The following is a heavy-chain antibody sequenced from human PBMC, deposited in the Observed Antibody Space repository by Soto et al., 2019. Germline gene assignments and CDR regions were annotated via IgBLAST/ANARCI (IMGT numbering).Heavy chain of an antibody. V-gene: IGHV4-4*02. CDR3: ARDAAVQGETDRFDY. J-gene: IGHJ4*02. D-gene: IGHD6-19*01. CDR2: IYHNGNT. Sequence: SETLSLTCAVSGDSITTNNWWSWVRQPPGKGLEWIGEIYHNGNTNYNPSLKSRVTMSVDTSKNQFSLKLTSVTAADTAIYYCARDAAVQGETDRFDYWGQGTLVTVSS. CDR1: GDSITTNNW.